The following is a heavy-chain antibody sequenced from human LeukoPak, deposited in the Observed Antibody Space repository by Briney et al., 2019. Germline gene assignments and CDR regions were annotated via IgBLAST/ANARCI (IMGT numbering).Heavy chain of an antibody. J-gene: IGHJ3*01. CDR3: AIVPVGYSGANFGDGFDV. V-gene: IGHV3-20*04. D-gene: IGHD5-12*01. CDR2: INSNGASK. Sequence: GGSLRLSCAASGIDFGDYTWSWVRQAPGKGLEWVSAINSNGASKHYGASVKGRFTISRDNAKSSLYLELNSLRAEDTALYFCAIVPVGYSGANFGDGFDVWGQGTMVTVSS. CDR1: GIDFGDYT.